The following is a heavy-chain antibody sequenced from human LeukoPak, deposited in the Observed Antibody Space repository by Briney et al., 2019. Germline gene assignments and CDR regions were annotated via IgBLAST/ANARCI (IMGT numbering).Heavy chain of an antibody. J-gene: IGHJ4*02. CDR2: ITASGTAM. V-gene: IGHV3-48*02. Sequence: GGSLRLSCAASGSTFSSYSMNWVRQAPGKGLEWVSHITASGTAMFYADSVKGRFTISRDNAKNSLYLQMNSLRDEDTAVYYCASSGSYRFDYWGQGTLVTVSS. CDR3: ASSGSYRFDY. CDR1: GSTFSSYS. D-gene: IGHD1-26*01.